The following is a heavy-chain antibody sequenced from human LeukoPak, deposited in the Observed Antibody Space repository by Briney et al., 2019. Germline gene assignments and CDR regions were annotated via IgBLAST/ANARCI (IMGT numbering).Heavy chain of an antibody. V-gene: IGHV3-30-3*01. CDR3: ARVQHIVVVTAILSN. Sequence: GGSLRLSCAASGFTFSSYAIHWVRQAPGKGLEWVAVISYDGSNKYYADSVKGRFSISRDNSKNTLYLQMSSLRAEDTAVYYCARVQHIVVVTAILSNWGQGTLVTVSS. CDR2: ISYDGSNK. J-gene: IGHJ4*02. D-gene: IGHD2-21*02. CDR1: GFTFSSYA.